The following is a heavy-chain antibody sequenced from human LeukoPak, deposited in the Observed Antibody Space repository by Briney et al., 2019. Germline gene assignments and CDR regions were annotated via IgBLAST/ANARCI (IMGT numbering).Heavy chain of an antibody. D-gene: IGHD6-6*01. CDR3: ARVGGKYSSSGY. CDR1: GFTFSSYW. V-gene: IGHV3-7*01. J-gene: IGHJ4*02. Sequence: GGSLRLSCAASGFTFSSYWMSWVRQAPGKGLEWVANIKQDGSEKYYVDSVKGRFTISRDNAKNSPYLQMSSLRAEDTAVYYCARVGGKYSSSGYWGQGTLVTVSS. CDR2: IKQDGSEK.